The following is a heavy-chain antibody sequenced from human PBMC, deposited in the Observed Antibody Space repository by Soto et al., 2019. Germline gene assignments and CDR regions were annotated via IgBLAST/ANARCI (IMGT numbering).Heavy chain of an antibody. CDR1: GYSISRGYY. D-gene: IGHD6-19*01. V-gene: IGHV4-38-2*02. J-gene: IGHJ5*01. CDR2: IHETVST. Sequence: SDTLSLTSAVSGYSISRGYYWAWIRESPGRGLEWIGSIHETVSTYYNPSLESRVSISLDTSKNQFSLNLSPVGAADTAMYYSARDRTSAWSGGKNNWFDSWGQGTLVTVSS. CDR3: ARDRTSAWSGGKNNWFDS.